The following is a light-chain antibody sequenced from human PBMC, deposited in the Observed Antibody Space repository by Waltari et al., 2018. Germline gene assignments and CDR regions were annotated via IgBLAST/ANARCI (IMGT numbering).Light chain of an antibody. V-gene: IGKV1-39*01. CDR2: SAS. CDR3: QESYTPPYT. CDR1: QSISTY. Sequence: DIQMTQSPSSLSASVGDIVAITCRASQSISTYLNWYQQKPGKALGLLIFSASHLQVGVPSRFGGSGSGTDFTLTISGLPPEDFATYHCQESYTPPYTFGQGTKLEI. J-gene: IGKJ2*01.